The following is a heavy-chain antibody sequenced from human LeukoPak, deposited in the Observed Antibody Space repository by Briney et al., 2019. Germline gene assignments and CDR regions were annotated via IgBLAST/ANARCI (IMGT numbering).Heavy chain of an antibody. CDR2: IKEDGGEK. D-gene: IGHD6-19*01. CDR3: SRAKSGSSSGSF. CDR1: GFGFSTYC. Sequence: GGSLRLSCARSGFGFSTYCMNWVRQAPGKGLEWVANIKEDGGEKYYVDSVKGRFTISRDNAKNSLYLQMNSLRDDDMAVYYCSRAKSGSSSGSFWGQGTLVIVSS. V-gene: IGHV3-7*01. J-gene: IGHJ4*02.